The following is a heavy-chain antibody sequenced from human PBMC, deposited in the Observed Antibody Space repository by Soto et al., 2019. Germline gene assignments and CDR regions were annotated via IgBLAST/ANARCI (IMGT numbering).Heavy chain of an antibody. Sequence: QVQLVESGGGVVQPGRSLRLSCAASGFTFSSYGMHWVRQAPGKGLEWVTVISYDGSNKNYADSVKGRFTISRDNSKNTLYLQMNSLRAEDTAVYYCSNGLGGVVVVADVTYWGQGTLVTVSS. V-gene: IGHV3-30*18. J-gene: IGHJ4*02. CDR2: ISYDGSNK. CDR3: SNGLGGVVVVADVTY. CDR1: GFTFSSYG. D-gene: IGHD2-15*01.